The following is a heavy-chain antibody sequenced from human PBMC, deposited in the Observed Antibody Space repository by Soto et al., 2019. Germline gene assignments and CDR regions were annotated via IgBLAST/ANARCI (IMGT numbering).Heavy chain of an antibody. CDR2: FDPEDGET. V-gene: IGHV1-24*01. CDR3: ATGEPVRGVSPLDY. Sequence: ASVKVSCKXSGYTLTELSMHWVRQAPGKGLEWMGGFDPEDGETIYAQKFQGRVTMTEDTSTDTAYMELSSLRSEDTAVYYCATGEPVRGVSPLDYWGQGALVTVSS. D-gene: IGHD3-10*01. CDR1: GYTLTELS. J-gene: IGHJ4*02.